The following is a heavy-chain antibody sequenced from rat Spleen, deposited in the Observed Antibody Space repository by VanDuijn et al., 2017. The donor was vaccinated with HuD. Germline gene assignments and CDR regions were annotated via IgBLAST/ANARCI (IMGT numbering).Heavy chain of an antibody. CDR1: GFTFSNYD. CDR2: ISYDGSST. V-gene: IGHV5-29*01. CDR3: TRGFDY. Sequence: EVQLVESGGGLVQPGRSLKLSCAASGFTFSNYDMAWVRQAPTKGLEWVATISYDGSSTYYRDSVKGRFTISRDNAKGTLYLQMNSLRSEDTATYYCTRGFDYWGQGVMVTVSS. J-gene: IGHJ2*01.